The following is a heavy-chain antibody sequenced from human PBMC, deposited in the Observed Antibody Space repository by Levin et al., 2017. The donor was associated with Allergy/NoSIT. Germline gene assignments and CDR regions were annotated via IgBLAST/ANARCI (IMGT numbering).Heavy chain of an antibody. D-gene: IGHD3-22*01. CDR1: GGSFSGYY. CDR3: ARFSRWLYFY. CDR2: INHSGST. Sequence: SSETLSLTCAVYGGSFSGYYWSWIRQPPGKGLEWIGEINHSGSTNYNPSLKSRVTISVDTSKNQFSLKLSSVTAADTAVYYCARFSRWLYFYWGQGTLVTVSS. V-gene: IGHV4-34*01. J-gene: IGHJ4*02.